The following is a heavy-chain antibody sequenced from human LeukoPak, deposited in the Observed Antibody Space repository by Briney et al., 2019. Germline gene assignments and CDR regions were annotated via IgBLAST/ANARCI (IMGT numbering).Heavy chain of an antibody. Sequence: SETLPLTCTVSGGSISSYYWSWIRQPPGKGLEWIGYIYYSGSTNYNPSLKSRVTISVDTSKNQFSLKLSSVTAADTAVYYCARDDCSGGSCYKASVRWFDPWGQGTLVTVSS. D-gene: IGHD2-15*01. CDR3: ARDDCSGGSCYKASVRWFDP. CDR1: GGSISSYY. J-gene: IGHJ5*02. V-gene: IGHV4-59*01. CDR2: IYYSGST.